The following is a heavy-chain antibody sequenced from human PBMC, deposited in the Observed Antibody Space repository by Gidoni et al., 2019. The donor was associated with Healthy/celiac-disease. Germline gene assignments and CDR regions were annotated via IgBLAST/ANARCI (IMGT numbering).Heavy chain of an antibody. CDR1: GFTFSSYA. CDR2: ISYDGSNK. D-gene: IGHD1-26*01. CDR3: ARSSGGAVKYNWFDP. J-gene: IGHJ5*02. Sequence: QVQLVESGGGVVQPGRSLSLSCAASGFTFSSYAMHWVRQAPGKGLEWVAVISYDGSNKYYADSVKGRFTISRDNSKNTLYLQMNSLRAEDTAVYYCARSSGGAVKYNWFDPWGQGTLVTVSS. V-gene: IGHV3-30-3*01.